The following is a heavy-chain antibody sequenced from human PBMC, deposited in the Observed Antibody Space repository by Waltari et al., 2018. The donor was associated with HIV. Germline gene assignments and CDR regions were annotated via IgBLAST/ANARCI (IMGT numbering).Heavy chain of an antibody. CDR1: GYTFISYY. V-gene: IGHV1-46*01. J-gene: IGHJ4*02. D-gene: IGHD2-15*01. CDR2: INPSGNST. CDR3: ARAPCSGGSCRLFDY. Sequence: QVQLVQSGAEVKKPGASVKVSCKASGYTFISYYMHWVRQAPGQGLEWMGIINPSGNSTSYVQKFQGRLTMTRDTSTSTVYMELSSLRSEDTAVYYCARAPCSGGSCRLFDYWGQGTLVTVS.